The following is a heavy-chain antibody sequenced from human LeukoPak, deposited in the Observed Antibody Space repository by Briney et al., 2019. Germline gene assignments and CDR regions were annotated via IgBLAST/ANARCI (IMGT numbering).Heavy chain of an antibody. CDR1: GGSISSYY. D-gene: IGHD3-10*01. CDR2: IYTSGST. J-gene: IGHJ5*02. CDR3: ARDMTTMVRGVRGRFDP. V-gene: IGHV4-4*07. Sequence: SETLSLTCTVSGGSISSYYWSWIRQPAGKGLEWIGRIYTSGSTNYNPSLKSRVTMSVDTSKNQFSLKLSSVTAADTAVYYCARDMTTMVRGVRGRFDPWGQGTLVTVSS.